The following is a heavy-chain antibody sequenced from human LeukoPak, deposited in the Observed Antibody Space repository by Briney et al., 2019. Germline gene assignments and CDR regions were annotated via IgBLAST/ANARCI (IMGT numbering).Heavy chain of an antibody. D-gene: IGHD2/OR15-2a*01. Sequence: SGGSLRLSCAASGFTFSSYAMSWVRQAPGKGLEWVSAISGSGGSTYYADSVKGRFTISRDNSKNTLYLQMNSLRAEDTAVYYCANHVQAKYRPLDYWGQGTLVTVSS. V-gene: IGHV3-23*01. CDR1: GFTFSSYA. J-gene: IGHJ4*02. CDR3: ANHVQAKYRPLDY. CDR2: ISGSGGST.